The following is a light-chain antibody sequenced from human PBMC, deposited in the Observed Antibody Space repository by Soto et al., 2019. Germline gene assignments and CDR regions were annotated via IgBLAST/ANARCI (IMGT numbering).Light chain of an antibody. Sequence: QSALTQPPSASGTPGQSVTIPCTGTSSDVGDYNYVSWYQQHPGKAPTLVIYEVSRRPSGVPDRFSGSKSGNTASLTVSGLQAEDEADYYCSSNAGSNNLVFGGGTKLTVL. CDR3: SSNAGSNNLV. CDR1: SSDVGDYNY. CDR2: EVS. J-gene: IGLJ2*01. V-gene: IGLV2-8*01.